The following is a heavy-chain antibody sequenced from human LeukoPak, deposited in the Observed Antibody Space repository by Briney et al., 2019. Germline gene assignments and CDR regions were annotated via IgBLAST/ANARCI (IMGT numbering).Heavy chain of an antibody. CDR3: ARATPPDTAMNDPYFDY. V-gene: IGHV3-7*01. CDR2: INPDGSQT. CDR1: GFTFSTYW. J-gene: IGHJ4*02. Sequence: PGGSLRLSCAASGFTFSTYWMNWVRQAPGKGLEWVALINPDGSQTNYVDSVRGRFTISRDNAENSLYLQMNSLRAEDTAVYYCARATPPDTAMNDPYFDYRGQGTLVTVSS. D-gene: IGHD5-18*01.